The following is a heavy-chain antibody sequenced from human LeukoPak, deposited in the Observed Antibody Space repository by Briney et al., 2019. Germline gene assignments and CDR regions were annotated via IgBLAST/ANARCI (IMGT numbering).Heavy chain of an antibody. J-gene: IGHJ4*02. D-gene: IGHD3-16*01. V-gene: IGHV7-4-1*02. CDR1: GYTFTRYA. CDR2: INMYTANP. CDR3: ARHDNDDDFDY. Sequence: ASVKVSCKASGYTFTRYAISWLRQAPGQGLKWMGWINMYTANPAYAQGFTERFVFSLDTSVTTAYLQISNLKTEDTAVYYCARHDNDDDFDYWGQGTLVTVSS.